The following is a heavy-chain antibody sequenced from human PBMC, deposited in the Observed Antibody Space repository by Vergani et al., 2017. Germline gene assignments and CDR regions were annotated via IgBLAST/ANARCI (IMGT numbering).Heavy chain of an antibody. CDR1: GFTFSSYA. D-gene: IGHD1-26*01. CDR2: ISGSGGST. Sequence: EVQLLESGGGLVQPGGSLRLSCAAAGFTFSSYAMSWVRQAPGKGLEWVSAISGSGGSTYYADSVKGRFTISRDNSKNTLYLQMNSLRAEDTAVYYCAKDTFTRGSYFYPDAFDIWGQGTMVTVSS. V-gene: IGHV3-23*01. J-gene: IGHJ3*02. CDR3: AKDTFTRGSYFYPDAFDI.